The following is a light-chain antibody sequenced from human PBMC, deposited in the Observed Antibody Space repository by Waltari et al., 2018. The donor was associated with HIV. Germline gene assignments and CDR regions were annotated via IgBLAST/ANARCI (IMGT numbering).Light chain of an antibody. CDR1: TIGSTS. CDR2: DDS. V-gene: IGLV3-21*02. CDR3: QVWDSSGDHSYVV. Sequence: SYVLTQPPSVSVAPGQTARITCGGNTIGSTSVHWYQQKPGQAPVLVTYDDSDRPSGIPERFSGSNSGNTATLTISRVEAGDEADYYCQVWDSSGDHSYVVFGGGTKLTVL. J-gene: IGLJ2*01.